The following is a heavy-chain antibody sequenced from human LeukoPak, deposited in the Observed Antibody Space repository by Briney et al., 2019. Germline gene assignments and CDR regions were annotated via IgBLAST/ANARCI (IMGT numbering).Heavy chain of an antibody. D-gene: IGHD3-9*01. CDR2: ISGSAIST. CDR1: VFTFSSYS. Sequence: GGSLRLSCAASVFTFSSYSMSWIRQAPWKGLEWVSSISGSAISTYYADSVKGRFTISRDNSRNTLYLQMNSLRAEDTALFYCAKGDNNILTGYYNSFDSWGQGTLVTVSS. J-gene: IGHJ4*02. CDR3: AKGDNNILTGYYNSFDS. V-gene: IGHV3-23*01.